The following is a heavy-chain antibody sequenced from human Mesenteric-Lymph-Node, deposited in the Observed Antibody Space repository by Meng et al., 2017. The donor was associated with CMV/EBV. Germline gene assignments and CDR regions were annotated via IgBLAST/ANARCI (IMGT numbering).Heavy chain of an antibody. CDR3: ARYGDSAPRGFDP. CDR1: GGSITNYY. D-gene: IGHD2-21*02. CDR2: IYHSGSA. J-gene: IGHJ5*02. Sequence: SETLSLTCTVSGGSITNYYWSWIRQPPGKGLQCIGYIYHSGSAIYNPSLQSRVTISLDKLKSQFSLKVTSVTDADTAVYYCARYGDSAPRGFDPWGQGTLVTVSS. V-gene: IGHV4-59*01.